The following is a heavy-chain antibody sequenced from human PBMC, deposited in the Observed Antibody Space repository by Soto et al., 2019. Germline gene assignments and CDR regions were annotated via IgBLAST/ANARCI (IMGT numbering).Heavy chain of an antibody. CDR1: GGSISSSNW. CDR2: IYHSGST. D-gene: IGHD3-10*01. V-gene: IGHV4-4*02. CDR3: ARQAYGSQYYYYYYGMDV. Sequence: SETLSPTCAVSGGSISSSNWWSWVRQPPGKGLEWIGEIYHSGSTNYNPSLKSRVTISVDKSKNQFSLKLSSVTAADTAVYYCARQAYGSQYYYYYYGMDVWGQGTTVTVSS. J-gene: IGHJ6*02.